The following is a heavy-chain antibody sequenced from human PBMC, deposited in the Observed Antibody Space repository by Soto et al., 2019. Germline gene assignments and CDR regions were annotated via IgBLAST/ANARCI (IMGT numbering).Heavy chain of an antibody. V-gene: IGHV3-23*01. CDR2: VDVGGGST. CDR1: GFTFSTHA. J-gene: IGHJ3*02. D-gene: IGHD6-25*01. CDR3: ARDSGPAGGGACDI. Sequence: EVQLLKSGGGLVQPGGSLRLSCAASGFTFSTHAMIWVRQAPGKGLNWVSTVDVGGGSTYYTDSVKGRFTVSRDNSKNSVYLQLNTLRAEDTAIYFCARDSGPAGGGACDIWGQGTMVTVSS.